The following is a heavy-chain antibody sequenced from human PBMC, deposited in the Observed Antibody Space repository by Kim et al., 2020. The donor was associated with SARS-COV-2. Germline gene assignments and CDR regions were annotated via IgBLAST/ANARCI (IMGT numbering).Heavy chain of an antibody. CDR2: IYYSGST. Sequence: SETLSLTCTVSGGSISSSSYYWGWIRQPPGKGLEWIGSIYYSGSTYYNPSLKSRVTISVDTSKNQFSLKLSSVTAADTAVYYCARHQWGWYGVSGFDPWGQGTLVTVSS. D-gene: IGHD6-19*01. V-gene: IGHV4-39*01. CDR3: ARHQWGWYGVSGFDP. J-gene: IGHJ5*02. CDR1: GGSISSSSYY.